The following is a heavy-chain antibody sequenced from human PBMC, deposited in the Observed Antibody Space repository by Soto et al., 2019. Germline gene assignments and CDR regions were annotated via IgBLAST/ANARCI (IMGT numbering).Heavy chain of an antibody. CDR1: GGSISSYY. CDR3: ARGRGPYCISTSCYSNWFDP. J-gene: IGHJ5*02. V-gene: IGHV4-59*12. CDR2: IYYSGST. D-gene: IGHD2-2*01. Sequence: PSETLSLTCTVSGGSISSYYWSWIRQPPGKELQYIGYIYYSGSTYYNPSLKSRVTISVDRSKNQFSLKLSSVTAADTAVYYCARGRGPYCISTSCYSNWFDPWGQGNLVTVSS.